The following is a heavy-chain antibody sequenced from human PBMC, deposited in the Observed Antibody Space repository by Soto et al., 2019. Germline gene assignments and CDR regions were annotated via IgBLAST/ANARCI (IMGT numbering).Heavy chain of an antibody. V-gene: IGHV4-39*01. CDR2: IYYSGST. Sequence: SETLSLTCTVSGGSISSSSYYWGWIRQPPGKGLEWIGSIYYSGSTYYNPSLKSRVTISVDTSKNQFSLKLSSVTAADTAVYYCARHAFLRYSGAGHFDYWGQGTLVTVSS. CDR1: GGSISSSSYY. CDR3: ARHAFLRYSGAGHFDY. D-gene: IGHD3-9*01. J-gene: IGHJ4*02.